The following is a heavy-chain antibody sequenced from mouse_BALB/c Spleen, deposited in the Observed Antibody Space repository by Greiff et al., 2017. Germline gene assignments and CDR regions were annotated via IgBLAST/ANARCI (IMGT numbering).Heavy chain of an antibody. D-gene: IGHD2-14*01. CDR1: GYSITSDYA. CDR2: ISYSGST. J-gene: IGHJ1*01. V-gene: IGHV3-2*02. CDR3: ARYYRYDPSWYFDV. Sequence: EVKVEESGPGLVKPSQSLSLTCTVTGYSITSDYAWNWIRQFPGNKLEWMGYISYSGSTCYNPSLKSRISITRDTSKNQFFLQLNSVTTEDTATDYCARYYRYDPSWYFDVWGAGTTVTVSS.